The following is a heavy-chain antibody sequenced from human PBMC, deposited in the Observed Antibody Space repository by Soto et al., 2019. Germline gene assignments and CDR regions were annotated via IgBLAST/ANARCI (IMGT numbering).Heavy chain of an antibody. CDR3: ARGAYKYGARYYGMDV. D-gene: IGHD5-18*01. CDR1: GYTFTSYP. CDR2: IDAGNGNT. J-gene: IGHJ6*02. Sequence: ASVKVSCKASGYTFTSYPTHWVRQAPGQRLEWMGWIDAGNGNTKYSQKFRGRVTFTTDTSASTAYMDLSSLRSEDTAVYYCARGAYKYGARYYGMDVWGQGTTVIVSS. V-gene: IGHV1-3*01.